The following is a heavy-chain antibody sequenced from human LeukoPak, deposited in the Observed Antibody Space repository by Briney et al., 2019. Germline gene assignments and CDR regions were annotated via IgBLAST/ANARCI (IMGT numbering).Heavy chain of an antibody. CDR1: GFTFSSYW. J-gene: IGHJ4*02. Sequence: GGSLRLSCAASGFTFSSYWMSWVRQAPGKGLEWVANIKQDGSEKYYVDSVKGRFTISRDNAKNSLYLQMNSLRAEGTAVYYCGRVRSSYGGAGDYWGQGTLVTVSP. CDR3: GRVRSSYGGAGDY. D-gene: IGHD2-15*01. V-gene: IGHV3-7*01. CDR2: IKQDGSEK.